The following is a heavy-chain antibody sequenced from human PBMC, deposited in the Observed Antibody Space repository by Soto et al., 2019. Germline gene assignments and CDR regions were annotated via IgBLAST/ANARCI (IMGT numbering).Heavy chain of an antibody. CDR1: GYTFSNFG. Sequence: QVQLVQSGGEVKKPGASVKVSCKASGYTFSNFGLSWVRQAPGQGLELMGWISPYNGNTNYAQKLQGRLTMTTDPSTSTAYMELRSLRSDDTAVYYCARDRLGVSVTGGGFDSWGQGTLVTVSS. V-gene: IGHV1-18*01. CDR3: ARDRLGVSVTGGGFDS. CDR2: ISPYNGNT. D-gene: IGHD2-8*01. J-gene: IGHJ4*02.